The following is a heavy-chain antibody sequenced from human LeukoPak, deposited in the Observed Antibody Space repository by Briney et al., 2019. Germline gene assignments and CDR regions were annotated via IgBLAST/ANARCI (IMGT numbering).Heavy chain of an antibody. Sequence: GGSLRLSCAASGFTFSSNAMHWVRQAPGKGLEWVSSISSSSSYIYYADSVKGRFTISRDNAKNSLFLHMNRLRGEDTAVYYCAREVMVVAATTFWYFDLWGRGTLVTVSS. V-gene: IGHV3-21*01. D-gene: IGHD2-15*01. CDR2: ISSSSSYI. CDR1: GFTFSSNA. J-gene: IGHJ2*01. CDR3: AREVMVVAATTFWYFDL.